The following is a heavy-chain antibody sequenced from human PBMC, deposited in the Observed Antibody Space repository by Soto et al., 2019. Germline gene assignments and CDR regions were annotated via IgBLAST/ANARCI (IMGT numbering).Heavy chain of an antibody. CDR2: IYYSGST. CDR3: ARLNDFDTYYYYYMDV. J-gene: IGHJ6*03. CDR1: GGSISSGGYY. D-gene: IGHD2-21*02. V-gene: IGHV4-31*03. Sequence: SETLSLTCTVSGGSISSGGYYWSWIRQHPGKGLEWIGYIYYSGSTYYNPSLKSRVTISVDTSKNQFSLKLSSVTAADTAVYYCARLNDFDTYYYYYMDVWGKGTTVTVSS.